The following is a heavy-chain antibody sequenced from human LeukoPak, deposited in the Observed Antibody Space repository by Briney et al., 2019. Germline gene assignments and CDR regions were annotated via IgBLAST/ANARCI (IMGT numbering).Heavy chain of an antibody. CDR2: IYYSGST. V-gene: IGHV4-59*01. CDR3: ARGGQLHRMATIAQNFDY. CDR1: GGSISSYY. J-gene: IGHJ4*02. Sequence: PSETLSLTCTVSGGSISSYYWSWIRQPPGKGLEWIGYIYYSGSTNYNPSLKSRVTISVDTSKNQFSLKLSSVTAADTAVYYCARGGQLHRMATIAQNFDYWGQGTLVTVSS. D-gene: IGHD5-24*01.